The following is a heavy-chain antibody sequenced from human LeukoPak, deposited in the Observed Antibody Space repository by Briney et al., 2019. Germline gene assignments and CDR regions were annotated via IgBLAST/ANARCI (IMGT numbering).Heavy chain of an antibody. D-gene: IGHD4-23*01. CDR2: ISSSSTI. J-gene: IGHJ4*02. Sequence: GGSLRLSCAASGFTFSSYSMNWVRQAPGKGLEWVSYISSSSTIYYADSVKGRFTISRDNAKNSLYLQMSSLRDEDTAVYYCARTRTTVAPYFDYWGQGTLVTVSS. V-gene: IGHV3-48*02. CDR1: GFTFSSYS. CDR3: ARTRTTVAPYFDY.